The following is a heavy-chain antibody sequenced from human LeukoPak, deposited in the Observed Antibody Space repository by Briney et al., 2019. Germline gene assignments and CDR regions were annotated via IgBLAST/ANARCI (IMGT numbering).Heavy chain of an antibody. D-gene: IGHD1-1*01. V-gene: IGHV4-59*08. CDR2: IYYTGTT. Sequence: SSETLSLTCTVSAGSISSYYWTWLRQSPGKGLEWIGYIYYTGTTKYNPSLTSRVTISIDTSKNQFSLKLSSVTAADTAVYYCATSVGTTGTTWGQGTLVIVSS. CDR1: AGSISSYY. J-gene: IGHJ4*02. CDR3: ATSVGTTGTT.